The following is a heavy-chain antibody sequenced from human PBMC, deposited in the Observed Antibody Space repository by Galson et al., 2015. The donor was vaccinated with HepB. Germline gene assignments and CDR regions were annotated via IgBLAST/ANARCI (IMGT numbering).Heavy chain of an antibody. J-gene: IGHJ4*02. CDR1: GFTFSDYY. CDR2: ISGSTSYR. D-gene: IGHD1-7*01. CDR3: AKGGDWNYPPH. Sequence: SLRLSCAASGFTFSDYYMSWIRQAPGKGLECVAYISGSTSYRNYADSVKGRFTISRDNAKNSLYLQMNSLRAEDTAVYYCAKGGDWNYPPHWGQGTLVTVSS. V-gene: IGHV3-11*05.